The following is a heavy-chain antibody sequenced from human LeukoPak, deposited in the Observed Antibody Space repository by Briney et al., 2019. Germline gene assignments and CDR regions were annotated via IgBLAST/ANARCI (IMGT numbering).Heavy chain of an antibody. V-gene: IGHV3-23*01. CDR3: ARATVTRWFDP. CDR2: ISNVGGRT. J-gene: IGHJ5*02. D-gene: IGHD4-17*01. Sequence: GGSLRLSCAASGLTFSSYAMSWVRQAPGQGLEWVSTISNVGGRTYYANSVKGRFTISRDNSKSTLYLQMNSLRAEDTAVYYCARATVTRWFDPWGQGTLVTVSS. CDR1: GLTFSSYA.